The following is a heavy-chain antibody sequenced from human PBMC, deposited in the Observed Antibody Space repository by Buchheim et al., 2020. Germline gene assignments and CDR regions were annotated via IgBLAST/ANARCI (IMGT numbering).Heavy chain of an antibody. V-gene: IGHV4-59*12. J-gene: IGHJ5*02. CDR2: IYYSGST. D-gene: IGHD1-26*01. CDR3: ARGRWEDWFDP. CDR1: GGSISSYY. Sequence: QVQLQESGPGLVKPSETLSLTCTVSGGSISSYYWSWIRQPPGKGLEWIGYIYYSGSTNYNPSLKSRVTISVDTSKNQFSLKLSSVTAADTAVYYCARGRWEDWFDPWGQGTL.